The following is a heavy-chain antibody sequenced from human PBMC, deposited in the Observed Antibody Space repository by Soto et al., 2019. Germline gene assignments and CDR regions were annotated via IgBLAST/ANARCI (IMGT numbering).Heavy chain of an antibody. CDR1: GGSISSYY. V-gene: IGHV4-59*01. D-gene: IGHD1-1*01. Sequence: QVQLQESGPGLVKPSETLSLTCTVSGGSISSYYWSWIRQPPGKGLEWIGYFYYSGSTNYNPSLKSRVTISVDTAKNEFSLKLSSVTAADTAVYYCAREGTTVDSYYYYGMDVWGQGTTVTVSS. J-gene: IGHJ6*02. CDR2: FYYSGST. CDR3: AREGTTVDSYYYYGMDV.